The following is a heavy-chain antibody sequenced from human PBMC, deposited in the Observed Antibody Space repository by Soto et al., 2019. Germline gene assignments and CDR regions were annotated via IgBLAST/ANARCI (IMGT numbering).Heavy chain of an antibody. CDR2: IIPILGIA. Sequence: QVQLVQSGAEVKKPGSSVKVSCKASGGTFSSYTISWVRQAPGQGLEWMGRIIPILGIANYAQKFQGRVTITADKSTSTAYMELSSLRSEDTAVYYCARALGYCSGGSCYSYWFDLWGQGTLVTVSS. D-gene: IGHD2-15*01. CDR3: ARALGYCSGGSCYSYWFDL. CDR1: GGTFSSYT. J-gene: IGHJ5*02. V-gene: IGHV1-69*02.